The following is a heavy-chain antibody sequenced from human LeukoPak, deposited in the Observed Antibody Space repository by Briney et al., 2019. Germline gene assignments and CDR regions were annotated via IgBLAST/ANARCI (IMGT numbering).Heavy chain of an antibody. Sequence: ESGPGLVKPSQTLSLTCTVSGGSISSGGYYWSWIRQHPGKGLEWIGYIYYSGSTYYNPSLKSRVTISVDTSKNQFSLKLSSVAAADTAVYYCARVGVDTGMELTVVEGIAVAGFDYWGQGTLVTVSS. CDR3: ARVGVDTGMELTVVEGIAVAGFDY. J-gene: IGHJ4*02. CDR2: IYYSGST. V-gene: IGHV4-31*03. D-gene: IGHD6-19*01. CDR1: GGSISSGGYY.